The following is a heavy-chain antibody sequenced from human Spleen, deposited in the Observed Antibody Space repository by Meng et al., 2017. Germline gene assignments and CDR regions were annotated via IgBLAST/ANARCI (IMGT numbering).Heavy chain of an antibody. Sequence: QVQLVQSGAEVKKPGSSVKVSCKASGGTFSSDGISWVRQAPGQGLEWMGGINPNSGVTSYAQKFQGRVSLTRDTSISTAYMEVSRLRSDDTAVYYCARRFHYSSGWHIDYWGQGTLVTVSS. CDR2: INPNSGVT. V-gene: IGHV1-2*02. CDR3: ARRFHYSSGWHIDY. J-gene: IGHJ4*02. CDR1: GGTFSSDG. D-gene: IGHD6-19*01.